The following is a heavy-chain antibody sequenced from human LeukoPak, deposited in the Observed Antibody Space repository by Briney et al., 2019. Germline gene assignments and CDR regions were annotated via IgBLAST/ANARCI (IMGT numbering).Heavy chain of an antibody. D-gene: IGHD2-21*01. Sequence: GGSLRLSCEASQFTFSRFAMSWIRQAPGTGLEWVSTLSGSGNATYYADSVKGRFTTSRDNSKDTLYLQMDNLRADDTAVYYCAKHLGSHSFLFYYMDVWGTGTSVIVSS. V-gene: IGHV3-23*01. CDR3: AKHLGSHSFLFYYMDV. CDR2: LSGSGNAT. CDR1: QFTFSRFA. J-gene: IGHJ6*03.